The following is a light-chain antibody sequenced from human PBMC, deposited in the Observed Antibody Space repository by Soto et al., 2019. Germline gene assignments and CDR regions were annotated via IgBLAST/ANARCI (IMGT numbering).Light chain of an antibody. CDR2: DAS. CDR1: HSVSRY. V-gene: IGKV3-11*01. J-gene: IGKJ5*01. CDR3: QQRSNWPPIT. Sequence: IVMTQSPGTLSVSTGQGVTLSCRAGHSVSRYLAWYQQKPGQAPRLLIYDASNRATGIPARFSGSGSGTDFTLTISSLEPEAFAVYYCQQRSNWPPITFGQGTRLEIK.